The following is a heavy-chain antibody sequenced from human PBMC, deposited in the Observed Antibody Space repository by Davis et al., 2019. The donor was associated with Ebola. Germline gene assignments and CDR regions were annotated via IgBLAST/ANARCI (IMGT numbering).Heavy chain of an antibody. J-gene: IGHJ3*02. CDR1: GGSFSGYY. V-gene: IGHV4-34*01. Sequence: MPSETLSLTCAVYGGSFSGYYWSWIRQPPGKGLEWIGEINHSGSTNYNPSLKSRVTISVDKSKNQFSLKLSSVTAADTAVYYCVGGRWLIWGQGTMVTVSS. D-gene: IGHD5-24*01. CDR2: INHSGST. CDR3: VGGRWLI.